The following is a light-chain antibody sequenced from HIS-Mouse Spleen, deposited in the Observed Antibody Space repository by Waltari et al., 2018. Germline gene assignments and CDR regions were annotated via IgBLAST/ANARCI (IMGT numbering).Light chain of an antibody. V-gene: IGLV2-14*01. CDR1: STHVGGYNY. J-gene: IGLJ3*02. CDR3: SSYTSSSTLV. CDR2: EVS. Sequence: QSALTQPASVSGSPGQSITISCTGTSTHVGGYNYVPWYQQHPGKAPKLMIYEVSHRPSGVSNRFSGSKSGNTASLTISGLQAEDEADYYCSSYTSSSTLVFGGGTKLTVL.